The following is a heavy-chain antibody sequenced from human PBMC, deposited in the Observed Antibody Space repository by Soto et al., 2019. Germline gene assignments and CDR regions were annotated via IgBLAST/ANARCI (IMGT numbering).Heavy chain of an antibody. CDR2: IHYSGSI. Sequence: SETLSLTCTVSGGSISYEYYHWTRIRQSPGKGLEWIGYIHYSGSIIYNPSFKSRVTISVDTSKNQFSLQLSSVTAADTAVYFCAREDDGGDRDYYGLDVWGQGATVTVSS. J-gene: IGHJ6*02. D-gene: IGHD2-21*02. CDR3: AREDDGGDRDYYGLDV. CDR1: GGSISYEYYH. V-gene: IGHV4-30-4*08.